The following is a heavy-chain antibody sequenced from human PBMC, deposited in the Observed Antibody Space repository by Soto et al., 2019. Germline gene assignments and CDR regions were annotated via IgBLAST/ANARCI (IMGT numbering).Heavy chain of an antibody. Sequence: QVQLVQSGAEVKKPGSSVKVSCKASGGTFSSYTISWVRQAPGQGLEWMGRIIPIHGIANYALKFQGRVTIPSDKSTTTAFMELSSLRSEDTAVYYCARDHIVVVTATYYYGMDVWGQGTTVTVSS. V-gene: IGHV1-69*08. J-gene: IGHJ6*02. CDR2: IIPIHGIA. CDR1: GGTFSSYT. CDR3: ARDHIVVVTATYYYGMDV. D-gene: IGHD2-21*02.